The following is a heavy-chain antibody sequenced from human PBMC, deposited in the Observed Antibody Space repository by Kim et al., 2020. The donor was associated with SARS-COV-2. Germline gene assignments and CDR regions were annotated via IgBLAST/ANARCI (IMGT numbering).Heavy chain of an antibody. Sequence: SVKVSCKASGGTFSSYAISWVRQAPGQGLEWMGGIIPIFGTANYAQKFQGRVTITADESTSTAYMELSSLRSEDTAVYYCARHNDFWSGYPYPNYYYYGMDVWGQGTTVTVSS. V-gene: IGHV1-69*13. CDR2: IIPIFGTA. CDR1: GGTFSSYA. D-gene: IGHD3-3*01. J-gene: IGHJ6*02. CDR3: ARHNDFWSGYPYPNYYYYGMDV.